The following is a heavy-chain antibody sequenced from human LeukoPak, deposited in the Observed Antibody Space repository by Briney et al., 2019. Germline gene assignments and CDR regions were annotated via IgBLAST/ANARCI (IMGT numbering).Heavy chain of an antibody. D-gene: IGHD3-22*01. V-gene: IGHV3-20*04. J-gene: IGHJ4*02. Sequence: GGSLRLPCAASGFTFDDYSMSWVRQAPGKGLEWVSGINWNGGSTGYADSVKGRFTISRDNAKNSLYLQMNSLRAEDTAVYYCARDYYDSSGYYSYWGQGTLVTVSS. CDR3: ARDYYDSSGYYSY. CDR2: INWNGGST. CDR1: GFTFDDYS.